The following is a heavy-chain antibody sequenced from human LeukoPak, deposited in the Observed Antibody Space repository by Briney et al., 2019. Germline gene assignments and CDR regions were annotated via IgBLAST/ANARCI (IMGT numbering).Heavy chain of an antibody. CDR3: AVAAYDH. J-gene: IGHJ4*02. CDR2: IKRDGSEK. CDR1: GFTFSNYW. V-gene: IGHV3-7*01. Sequence: SGGSLRLSCAASGFTFSNYWMTWVRQARGKGLEWVANIKRDGSEKYYVDSVKGRFAISRDNAKNSLYLQMNSVRDEDTAVYYCAVAAYDHWGQGTPVTVSS. D-gene: IGHD6-13*01.